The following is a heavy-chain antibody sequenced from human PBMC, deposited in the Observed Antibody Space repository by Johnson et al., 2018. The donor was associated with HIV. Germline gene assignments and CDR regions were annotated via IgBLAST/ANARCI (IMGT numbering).Heavy chain of an antibody. CDR1: GFMFDDYA. D-gene: IGHD6-19*01. CDR3: ARDWLTARAVAGTSAFDI. Sequence: QVQLVESGGGVERPGESLRLSCVGSGFMFDDYAMSWVRQVPGKGLEWVAFISNDGSIKFSADSLKGRFTISRDNPKHSVHLEMNSLRADDTALYYCARDWLTARAVAGTSAFDIWGQGTMVTVSS. J-gene: IGHJ3*02. CDR2: ISNDGSIK. V-gene: IGHV3-33*05.